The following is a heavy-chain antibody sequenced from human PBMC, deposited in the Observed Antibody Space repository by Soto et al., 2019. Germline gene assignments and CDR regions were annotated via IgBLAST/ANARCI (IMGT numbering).Heavy chain of an antibody. J-gene: IGHJ4*02. CDR1: GFTFSSYW. Sequence: EVQLVESGGGLVQPGGSLRLSCAASGFTFSSYWMHWVRQAPGKGLVWVSRINSEGSSTSYADSVKGRFTISRNNAKNTLYLQMTSLRSEDTAVYYGARVVSYYDILAGYQNLQYFDYWGQGTLVTVAS. V-gene: IGHV3-74*01. CDR2: INSEGSST. CDR3: ARVVSYYDILAGYQNLQYFDY. D-gene: IGHD3-9*01.